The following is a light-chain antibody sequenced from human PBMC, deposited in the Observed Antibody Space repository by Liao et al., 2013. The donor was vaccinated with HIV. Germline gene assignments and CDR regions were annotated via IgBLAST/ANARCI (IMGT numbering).Light chain of an antibody. V-gene: IGLV3-21*04. CDR2: YNS. Sequence: YVLTQPPSVSVAPGQTAVMTCGGNNIRSRGVHWYQRRPGQAPVLVMYYNSDRPSGIPERFSGSNSENTATLTITRVEAGDEADYYCQVWHTISGDIQGVFGGGTKLTVL. CDR3: QVWHTISGDIQGV. CDR1: NIRSRG. J-gene: IGLJ3*02.